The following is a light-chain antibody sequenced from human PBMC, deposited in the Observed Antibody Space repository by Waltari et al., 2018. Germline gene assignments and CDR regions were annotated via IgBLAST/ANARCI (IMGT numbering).Light chain of an antibody. V-gene: IGKV1-33*01. CDR2: GAS. CDR3: QQYDNLLFT. CDR1: QDIRNY. Sequence: DIQMTQSPSSLSASVGDRVTLTCQASQDIRNYLNWYQQKPGKAPKVLIYGASNLETGVPSRFSGSGSGTHFTFTISSLQPEDIATYYCQQYDNLLFTFGPGTKVDIK. J-gene: IGKJ3*01.